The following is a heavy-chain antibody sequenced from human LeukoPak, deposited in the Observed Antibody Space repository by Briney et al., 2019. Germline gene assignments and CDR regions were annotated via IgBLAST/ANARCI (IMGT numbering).Heavy chain of an antibody. CDR3: ARDTKYCSSTSCYLGVLTNHFDY. V-gene: IGHV1-2*02. CDR2: INPNSGGT. J-gene: IGHJ4*02. CDR1: GYTFTGYY. Sequence: ASVKVSCKASGYTFTGYYMHWVRQAPGQGLEWMGWINPNSGGTNYAQKFQGTVTMTRDTSISTAYMELSRLRSDDTAVYYCARDTKYCSSTSCYLGVLTNHFDYWGQGTLVTVSS. D-gene: IGHD2-2*01.